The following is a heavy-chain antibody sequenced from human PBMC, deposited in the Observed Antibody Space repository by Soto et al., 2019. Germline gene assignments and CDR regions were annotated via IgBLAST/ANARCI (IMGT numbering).Heavy chain of an antibody. J-gene: IGHJ6*02. V-gene: IGHV3-15*07. CDR3: TTEDVAELLYPISYYYGMDV. CDR1: GFTFSNAW. D-gene: IGHD3-10*01. CDR2: IKSKTDGGTT. Sequence: KPGGSLRLSCAASGFTFSNAWMNWVRQAPGKGLEWVGRIKSKTDGGTTDYAAPVKGRFTISRDDSKNTLYLQMNSLKTEDTAVYYCTTEDVAELLYPISYYYGMDVWGQGTTVIVSS.